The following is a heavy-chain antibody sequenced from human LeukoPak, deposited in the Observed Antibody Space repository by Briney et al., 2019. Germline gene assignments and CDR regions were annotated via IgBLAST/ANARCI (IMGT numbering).Heavy chain of an antibody. Sequence: GGSLRLSCAASGFTFSSYGMHWVRQAPGKGLEWVAVISYDGNIKYYADSVKGRFTISRDNSKDTLHLQMNSLTAEDTAVYYCAKNIFDYNSGGYYYGSGSWGQGTLVTVSS. J-gene: IGHJ5*02. V-gene: IGHV3-30*18. CDR1: GFTFSSYG. D-gene: IGHD3-22*01. CDR2: ISYDGNIK. CDR3: AKNIFDYNSGGYYYGSGS.